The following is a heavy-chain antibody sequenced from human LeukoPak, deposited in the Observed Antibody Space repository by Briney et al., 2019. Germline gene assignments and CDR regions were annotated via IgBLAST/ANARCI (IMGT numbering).Heavy chain of an antibody. CDR1: GIPFSDYY. Sequence: GGSLRLSCVVSGIPFSDYYMNWIRLAPGKGLEWISYISASSSYTDYADSVKGRFTISRDNAKNTLYLQMNSLGVEDTAVNYCAAGTAADFWGQGTLVSVSS. CDR3: AAGTAADF. V-gene: IGHV3-11*03. D-gene: IGHD6-13*01. CDR2: ISASSSYT. J-gene: IGHJ4*02.